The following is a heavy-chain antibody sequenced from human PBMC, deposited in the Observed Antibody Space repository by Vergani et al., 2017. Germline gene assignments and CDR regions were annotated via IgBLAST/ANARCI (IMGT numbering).Heavy chain of an antibody. J-gene: IGHJ4*02. Sequence: QVQLEESGPGLVKPSETLSLTCTVSGGSFNTYYWSWIRQSPGKGLEWIGSIYRTGRTHFNPSLKSRVTISVDTSNNHFSLRLNSLTAADTAVYYCARRSGIVYDIFSGTQYFFDFWGQETLVTVSS. V-gene: IGHV4-4*07. D-gene: IGHD3-9*01. CDR2: IYRTGRT. CDR3: ARRSGIVYDIFSGTQYFFDF. CDR1: GGSFNTYY.